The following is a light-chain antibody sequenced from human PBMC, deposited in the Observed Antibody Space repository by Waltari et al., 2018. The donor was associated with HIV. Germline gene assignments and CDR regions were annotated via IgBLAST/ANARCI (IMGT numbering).Light chain of an antibody. CDR1: QGITSY. CDR2: AAS. Sequence: DIQLTQSPSFLSASVGDRVTITCRASQGITSYLAWYQQKPGKAPKLLIYAASTLQIGVPSRFSGSGSGTEFTLTISSLQPEDFATYYCQQLNSYLRTFGQGTRLEIK. J-gene: IGKJ5*01. CDR3: QQLNSYLRT. V-gene: IGKV1-9*01.